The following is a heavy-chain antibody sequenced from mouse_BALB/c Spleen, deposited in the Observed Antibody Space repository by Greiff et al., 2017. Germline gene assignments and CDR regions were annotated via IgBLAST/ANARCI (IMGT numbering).Heavy chain of an antibody. CDR1: GFTFSSFG. D-gene: IGHD2-14*01. CDR3: ARRGTYGSFEV. V-gene: IGHV5-17*02. J-gene: IGHJ1*01. CDR2: ISSGSSTI. Sequence: EVKVVESGGGLVQPGGSRKLSCAASGFTFSSFGMHWVRQAPEKGLEWVAYISSGSSTIYYADTVKGRFTISRDNPKNTLFLQMTSLRSEDTAMYSWARRGTYGSFEVWGAGTTVTVSS.